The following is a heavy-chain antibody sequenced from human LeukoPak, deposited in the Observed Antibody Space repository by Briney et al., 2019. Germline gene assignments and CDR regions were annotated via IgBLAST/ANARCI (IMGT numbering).Heavy chain of an antibody. D-gene: IGHD4-17*01. CDR3: AKDIYGDYGRPGFDY. V-gene: IGHV3-9*03. J-gene: IGHJ4*02. CDR2: ISWNGGSI. Sequence: GGSLRLSRAASGFTFDDYAMHWVRQAPGKGLEWVSGISWNGGSIGYADSVKGRFTISRDNAKNSLYLQMNSLRAEDMALYYCAKDIYGDYGRPGFDYWGQGTLVTVSS. CDR1: GFTFDDYA.